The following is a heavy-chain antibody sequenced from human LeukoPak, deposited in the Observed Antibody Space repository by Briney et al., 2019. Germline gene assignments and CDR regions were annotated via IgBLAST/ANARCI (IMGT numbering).Heavy chain of an antibody. CDR3: ATNKPLYGMDV. V-gene: IGHV4-39*01. CDR2: IYYSGST. CDR1: SGSISSSSYY. Sequence: SETLSLTCTVSSGSISSSSYYWGWIRQPPGKGLEWIGSIYYSGSTYYNPSLKSRVTISVDTSKNQFSLKLSSVTAADTAVYYCATNKPLYGMDVWGQGATVTVSS. J-gene: IGHJ6*02. D-gene: IGHD1/OR15-1a*01.